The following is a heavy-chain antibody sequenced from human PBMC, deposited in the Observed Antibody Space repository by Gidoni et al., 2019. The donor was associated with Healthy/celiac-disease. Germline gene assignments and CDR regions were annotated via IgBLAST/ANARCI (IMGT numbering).Heavy chain of an antibody. V-gene: IGHV3-74*01. CDR2: INSDGSST. CDR3: AREGAGWYNWNYFDY. CDR1: GFTFSSYW. J-gene: IGHJ4*02. Sequence: EVQLVESGGGLVQPGGSLRLSCAASGFTFSSYWMHWVRQAPGKGLVWVSRINSDGSSTSYADSVKGRFTISRDNAKNTLYLQMNSLRAEDTAVYYCAREGAGWYNWNYFDYWGQGTLVTVSS. D-gene: IGHD1-20*01.